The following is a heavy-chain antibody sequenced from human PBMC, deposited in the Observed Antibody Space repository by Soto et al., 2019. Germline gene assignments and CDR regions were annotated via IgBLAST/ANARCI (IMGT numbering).Heavy chain of an antibody. CDR1: GFTFSNAW. D-gene: IGHD5-18*01. CDR3: TTRAGDSYGYKAHFDY. V-gene: IGHV3-15*07. J-gene: IGHJ4*02. CDR2: IKSKTDGGTT. Sequence: GGSLRLSCAASGFTFSNAWMNWVRQAPGKGLEWVGRIKSKTDGGTTDYAAPVKGRFTISRDNSKNTLYLQMNSLKTEDTAVYYCTTRAGDSYGYKAHFDYWGQGTLVTVSS.